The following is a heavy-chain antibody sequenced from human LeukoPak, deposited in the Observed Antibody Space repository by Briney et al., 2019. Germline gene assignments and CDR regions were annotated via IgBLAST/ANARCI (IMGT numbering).Heavy chain of an antibody. D-gene: IGHD3-22*01. V-gene: IGHV4-34*01. J-gene: IGHJ4*02. CDR1: GGSFSGYY. CDR2: INHSGST. Sequence: SETLSLTCAVYGGSFSGYYWSWIRQPPGKGLEWIGEINHSGSTNYNPSLKSRVTISVDTSKNQFSLKLSSVTAADTAVYYCARVGDDSSGYLFDYWGQGTLVTVSS. CDR3: ARVGDDSSGYLFDY.